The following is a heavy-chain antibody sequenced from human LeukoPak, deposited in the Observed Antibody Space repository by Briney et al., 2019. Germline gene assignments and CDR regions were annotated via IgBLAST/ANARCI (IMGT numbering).Heavy chain of an antibody. J-gene: IGHJ4*02. D-gene: IGHD6-19*01. Sequence: SETLTLTCTVSGGSINSYYWSWIRQPPGKGLEWIGYIYYSGSTNYNPSLKSRVTISVDTAKNQFSLKLTSVTAADTAVYYCAREGGQWLERSFDHWGQGTLVTVSS. CDR2: IYYSGST. CDR1: GGSINSYY. V-gene: IGHV4-59*12. CDR3: AREGGQWLERSFDH.